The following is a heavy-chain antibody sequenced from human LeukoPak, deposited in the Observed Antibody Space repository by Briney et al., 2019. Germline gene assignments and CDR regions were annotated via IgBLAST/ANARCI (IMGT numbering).Heavy chain of an antibody. D-gene: IGHD1-26*01. V-gene: IGHV3-30*04. J-gene: IGHJ4*02. Sequence: PGGSLRLSCAASGFTFSSYAMHWVRQAPGKGLEWVAVISYDGSNKYYADSVKGRFTISRDNSKNTLNLQMNSLRAEDTAVYYCARGEDLFDYWGQGTLVTVSS. CDR2: ISYDGSNK. CDR1: GFTFSSYA. CDR3: ARGEDLFDY.